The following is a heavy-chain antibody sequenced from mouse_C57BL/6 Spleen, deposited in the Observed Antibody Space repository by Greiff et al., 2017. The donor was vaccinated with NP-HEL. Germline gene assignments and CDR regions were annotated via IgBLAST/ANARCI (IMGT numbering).Heavy chain of an antibody. CDR3: ARGPYYSNYGIDY. J-gene: IGHJ2*01. Sequence: EVQLQQSGPELVKPGASVKIPCKASGYTFTDYNMDWVKQSHGKSLEWIGDINPNNGGTIYNQKFKGKATLTVDKSSSTAYMELRSLTSEDTAVYYCARGPYYSNYGIDYWGQSTTLTVSS. D-gene: IGHD2-5*01. CDR2: INPNNGGT. CDR1: GYTFTDYN. V-gene: IGHV1-18*01.